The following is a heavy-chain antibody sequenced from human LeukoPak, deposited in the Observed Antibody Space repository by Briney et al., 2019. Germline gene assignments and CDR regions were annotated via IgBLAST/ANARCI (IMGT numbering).Heavy chain of an antibody. CDR2: ISGSGGSS. D-gene: IGHD3-10*01. Sequence: GGSLRLSCAASGFTFSNAWMSWVRQAPGKGLEWVSAISGSGGSSYYADSVKGRFTISRDNSKNTLFLHMNSLRAEDTAVYSCAKGYYGSGSYGWFDYWGQGTLVTVSS. CDR1: GFTFSNAW. CDR3: AKGYYGSGSYGWFDY. V-gene: IGHV3-23*01. J-gene: IGHJ4*02.